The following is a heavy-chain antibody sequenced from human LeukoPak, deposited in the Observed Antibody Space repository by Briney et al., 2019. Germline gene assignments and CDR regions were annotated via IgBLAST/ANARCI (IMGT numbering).Heavy chain of an antibody. V-gene: IGHV3-33*01. CDR3: AIWYSSGWSFDY. CDR2: IWRDGSIE. J-gene: IGHJ4*02. CDR1: GFTFRNYG. D-gene: IGHD6-19*01. Sequence: PGGSLRLSCAASGFTFRNYGMHWVRQATGKGLEWVAVIWRDGSIENYADSVKGRFTISRDNSKNTLYLQMNRLRAEDTAVYYCAIWYSSGWSFDYWGPGAPVTVSS.